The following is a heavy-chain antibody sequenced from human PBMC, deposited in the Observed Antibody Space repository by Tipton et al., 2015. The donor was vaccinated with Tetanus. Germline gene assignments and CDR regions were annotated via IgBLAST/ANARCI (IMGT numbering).Heavy chain of an antibody. V-gene: IGHV4-59*01. CDR3: AGSQWLDGLIVDY. Sequence: TLSLTCNVSGGSITKDYWSWIRQSPGKTLEWIGYISHSGSPNYNPSLKSRATVSVDTSKNQFSLDLTSVTAADTGVYYCAGSQWLDGLIVDYWGQGSLVTVAS. D-gene: IGHD6-19*01. CDR2: ISHSGSP. J-gene: IGHJ4*02. CDR1: GGSITKDY.